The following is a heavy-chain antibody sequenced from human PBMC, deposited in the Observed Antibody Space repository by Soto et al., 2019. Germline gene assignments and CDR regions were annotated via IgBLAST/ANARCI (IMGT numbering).Heavy chain of an antibody. Sequence: GGSLRLSCAASGFTFSSYDMHWVRQATGKGLEWVSAIGTAGDTYYPGSVKGRFTISRENAKNSLYLQMNSLRAGDTAVYYCARGITMVRGVIIDAFDIWGQGTTVTVSS. CDR3: ARGITMVRGVIIDAFDI. CDR1: GFTFSSYD. V-gene: IGHV3-13*04. CDR2: IGTAGDT. D-gene: IGHD3-10*01. J-gene: IGHJ3*02.